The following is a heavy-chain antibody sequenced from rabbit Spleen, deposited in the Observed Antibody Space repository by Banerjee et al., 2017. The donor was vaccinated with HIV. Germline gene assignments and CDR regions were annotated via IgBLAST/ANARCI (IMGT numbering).Heavy chain of an antibody. D-gene: IGHD2-1*01. CDR1: GFDFSSYYY. J-gene: IGHJ4*01. V-gene: IGHV1S40*01. Sequence: QSLEESGGDLVQPEGSLTLSCKVSGFDFSSYYYMCWVRQAPGKGLEWIACIGIAGGSPGYASWAKGRFTISKTSSTTVTLQMTSLTGADTATYFCARDGDDDMGDFDLWGPGTLVTVS. CDR3: ARDGDDDMGDFDL. CDR2: IGIAGGSP.